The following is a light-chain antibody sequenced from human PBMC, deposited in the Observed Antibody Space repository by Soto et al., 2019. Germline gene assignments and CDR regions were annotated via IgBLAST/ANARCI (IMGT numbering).Light chain of an antibody. CDR3: SSYTSSSAYV. CDR2: EVS. V-gene: IGLV2-14*01. J-gene: IGLJ1*01. Sequence: QSVLTQPASVSGSPGQSITISCTGTSSDVGGYNYVSWYQQHPGKAPKLMIYEVSNRPSGGSNRFSGSKSGNTASLTISGQQAEDEADYYCSSYTSSSAYVFGTGTKVTVL. CDR1: SSDVGGYNY.